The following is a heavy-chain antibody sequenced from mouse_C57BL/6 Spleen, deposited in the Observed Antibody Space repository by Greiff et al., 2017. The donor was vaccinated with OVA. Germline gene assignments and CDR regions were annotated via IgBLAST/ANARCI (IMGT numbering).Heavy chain of an antibody. CDR2: IYPSDSET. Sequence: VKLQQPGAELVRPGSSVKLSCKASGYTFTSYWMDWVKQRPGQGLEWIGNIYPSDSETHYNQKFKDKATLTVDKSSSTAYMQLSSLTSEDSAVYYCAREETGTMDYWGQGTSVTVSS. CDR3: AREETGTMDY. J-gene: IGHJ4*01. V-gene: IGHV1-61*01. CDR1: GYTFTSYW. D-gene: IGHD4-1*01.